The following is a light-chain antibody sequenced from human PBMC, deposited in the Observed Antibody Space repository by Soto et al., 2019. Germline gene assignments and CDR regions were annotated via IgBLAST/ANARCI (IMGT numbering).Light chain of an antibody. V-gene: IGKV3-15*01. CDR2: GAS. J-gene: IGKJ4*01. CDR1: QSVSND. Sequence: EIVMTQSPATLSVSPGERATLSCRASQSVSNDLAWYQQKPGQAPRLLIYGASTRATGTPARFSGSGSGTEFTLIISSLQSEDFAVYYCQQYNNWPLTFGGGTKVEVK. CDR3: QQYNNWPLT.